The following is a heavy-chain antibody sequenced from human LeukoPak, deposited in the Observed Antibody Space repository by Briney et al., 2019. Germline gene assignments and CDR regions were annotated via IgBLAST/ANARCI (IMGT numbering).Heavy chain of an antibody. V-gene: IGHV3-21*01. CDR2: ISSSSSYI. CDR3: ARRRIVVREGYYFDY. J-gene: IGHJ4*02. CDR1: GFTFSSYS. Sequence: PGGSLRLSCAASGFTFSSYSMNWVRQAPGKGLEWVSPISSSSSYIYYADSVKGRFTISRDNAKNSLYLQMNSLRAEDTAVYYCARRRIVVREGYYFDYWGQGTLVTVSS. D-gene: IGHD2-2*01.